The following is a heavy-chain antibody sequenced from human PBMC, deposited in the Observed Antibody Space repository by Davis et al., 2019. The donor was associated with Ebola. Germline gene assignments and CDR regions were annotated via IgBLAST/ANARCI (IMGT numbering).Heavy chain of an antibody. D-gene: IGHD3-10*01. CDR3: ARRNYYGSGSQYSHFDY. CDR1: GYSFTSYW. Sequence: GGSLRLSCKGSGYSFTSYWIGWVRQIPGKGLVWMGIIYPGDSDTRYSPSFQGQVTISADKSISTAYLQWSSLKASDTAMYYCARRNYYGSGSQYSHFDYWGQGTLVTVSS. CDR2: IYPGDSDT. V-gene: IGHV5-51*01. J-gene: IGHJ4*02.